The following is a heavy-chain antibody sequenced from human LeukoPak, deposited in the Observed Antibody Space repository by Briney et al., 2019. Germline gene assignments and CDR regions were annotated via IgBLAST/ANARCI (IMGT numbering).Heavy chain of an antibody. D-gene: IGHD2-2*01. CDR2: ISYDGSNK. Sequence: GGSLRLSCAASGFTFSSYGMHWVRQAPGKGLEWVAVISYDGSNKYYADSVKGRFTISRDNSKNTLYLQMNSLRAEDTAVYYRAKAPTSYCSSSSCYEGASDYWGQGTLVTASS. CDR1: GFTFSSYG. CDR3: AKAPTSYCSSSSCYEGASDY. V-gene: IGHV3-30*18. J-gene: IGHJ4*02.